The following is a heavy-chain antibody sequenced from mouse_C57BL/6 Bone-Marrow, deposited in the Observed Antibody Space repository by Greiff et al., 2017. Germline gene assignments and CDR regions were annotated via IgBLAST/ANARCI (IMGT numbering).Heavy chain of an antibody. J-gene: IGHJ4*01. CDR2: IDPSDSET. CDR3: ARAGFYAKEY. V-gene: IGHV1-52*01. Sequence: QVQLKQPGAELVRPGSSVKLSCKASGYTFTSYWMHWVKQRPIQGLEWIGNIDPSDSETHYNQKFKDKATLTVDKSSSTAYMQLSSLTSEDSAVYYCARAGFYAKEYWGQGTSGTVSS. CDR1: GYTFTSYW.